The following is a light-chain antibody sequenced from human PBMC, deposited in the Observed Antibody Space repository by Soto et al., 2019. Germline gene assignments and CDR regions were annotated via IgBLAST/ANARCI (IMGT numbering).Light chain of an antibody. CDR2: EGS. J-gene: IGLJ3*02. V-gene: IGLV2-23*01. CDR3: CSYAGSRV. Sequence: QSALTQPASVSGSPGQSITISCTGTSSDVGSYNLVSWYQQHPGKAPKLMIYEGSKRPSGVSNRFSGYKSGNTASLTISGLQAEDEADYYCCSYAGSRVFGGGTKLTVL. CDR1: SSDVGSYNL.